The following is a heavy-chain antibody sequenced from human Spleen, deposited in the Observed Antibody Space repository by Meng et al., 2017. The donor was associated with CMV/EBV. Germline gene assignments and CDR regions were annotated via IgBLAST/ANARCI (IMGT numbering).Heavy chain of an antibody. CDR3: LTGRY. CDR1: GFTFSSYA. Sequence: GESLKISCAASGFTFSSYAMHWVRQAPGKGLEWVAVISYDGSNKYYADSVKGRFTISRDNSKNTLYLQMNSLKTEDTAVYNCLTGRYWGQGTLVTVSS. CDR2: ISYDGSNK. V-gene: IGHV3-30-3*01. J-gene: IGHJ4*02.